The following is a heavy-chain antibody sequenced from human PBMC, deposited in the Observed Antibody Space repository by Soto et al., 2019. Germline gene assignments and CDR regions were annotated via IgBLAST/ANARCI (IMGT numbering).Heavy chain of an antibody. J-gene: IGHJ4*02. CDR2: IYPGDSDT. Sequence: PGESLKISCKGSGYSFTIYCIGLVRQMPGKGLERMGIIYPGDSDTRYSPSFQCQVTISADKSITTTYLQWSSLKASDTAIYYCARLFDTSGWYDYWGQGTLVTVSS. CDR3: ARLFDTSGWYDY. V-gene: IGHV5-51*01. CDR1: GYSFTIYC. D-gene: IGHD6-19*01.